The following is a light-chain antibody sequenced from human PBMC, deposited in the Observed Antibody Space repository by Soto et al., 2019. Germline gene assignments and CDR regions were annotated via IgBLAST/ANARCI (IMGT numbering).Light chain of an antibody. Sequence: QSVLTQPASVSGSPGQSITISCAGTSSDVGGYNYVSWYQQHPGKAPKLMLYDVSDRPSGVSSRFSGSKSGNTASLTISGLQAEDAADYYCTSYTSSDTYVFGTGTKVTVL. CDR3: TSYTSSDTYV. CDR1: SSDVGGYNY. CDR2: DVS. V-gene: IGLV2-14*03. J-gene: IGLJ1*01.